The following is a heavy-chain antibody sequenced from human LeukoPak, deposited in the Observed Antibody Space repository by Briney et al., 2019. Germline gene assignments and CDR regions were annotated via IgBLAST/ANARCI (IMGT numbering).Heavy chain of an antibody. J-gene: IGHJ4*02. CDR2: ISDSGTYI. V-gene: IGHV3-21*01. CDR1: GFTFSNYN. CDR3: ARPILVTRNPLDY. Sequence: GGSLRLSCGASGFTFSNYNMNWVRQAPGKGLEWVSSISDSGTYIFYADSVKGRFTISRDKAKNTLYLQMNSLRAEDTAVYYCARPILVTRNPLDYWGQGTLVTVSS. D-gene: IGHD2-21*02.